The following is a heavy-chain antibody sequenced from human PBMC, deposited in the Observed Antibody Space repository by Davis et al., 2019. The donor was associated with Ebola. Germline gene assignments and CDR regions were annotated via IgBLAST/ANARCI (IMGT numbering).Heavy chain of an antibody. CDR3: ASLRRSITGMDDAFDI. V-gene: IGHV5-51*01. CDR2: IFTGDSDT. D-gene: IGHD1-20*01. J-gene: IGHJ3*02. CDR1: GNSFNSHW. Sequence: GESLKISCKDSGNSFNSHWIGWVRQLPGKGLEWMGVIFTGDSDTRYSPSFRGQVTISADNSIKTAFLHWSSLKASDTAIYYCASLRRSITGMDDAFDIWGQGTVVTVSS.